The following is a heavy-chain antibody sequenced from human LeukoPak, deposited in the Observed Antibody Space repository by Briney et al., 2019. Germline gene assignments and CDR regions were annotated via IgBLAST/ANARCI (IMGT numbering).Heavy chain of an antibody. J-gene: IGHJ2*01. Sequence: SQTLSLTCTVSGGSISSGSYYWNWIRQLAGKGLEWIGRIYTSGSTNYNPSLKSRVTISVDTSKNQFSLRLNSVTAADTAVYYCAGAPHYYDSSGYYWNYWYFDLWGRGTLVTVSS. D-gene: IGHD3-22*01. CDR2: IYTSGST. CDR1: GGSISSGSYY. CDR3: AGAPHYYDSSGYYWNYWYFDL. V-gene: IGHV4-61*02.